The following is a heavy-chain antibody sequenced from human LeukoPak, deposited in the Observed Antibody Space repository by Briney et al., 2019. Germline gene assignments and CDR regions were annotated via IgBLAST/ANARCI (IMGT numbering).Heavy chain of an antibody. J-gene: IGHJ6*03. CDR1: GYTFTSYG. CDR3: ARDLGIVGATTSYYYYMDV. V-gene: IGHV1-69*05. Sequence: SVKVSCKASGYTFTSYGISWVRQAPGQGLEWMGRIIPIFGTANYAQKFQGRVTITTDESTSTAYMELSSLRSEDTAVYYCARDLGIVGATTSYYYYMDVWGKGTTVTVSS. D-gene: IGHD1-26*01. CDR2: IIPIFGTA.